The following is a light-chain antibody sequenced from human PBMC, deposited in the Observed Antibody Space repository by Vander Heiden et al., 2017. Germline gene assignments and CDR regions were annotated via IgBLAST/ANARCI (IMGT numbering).Light chain of an antibody. J-gene: IGLJ3*02. V-gene: IGLV1-47*01. CDR3: AAWDDSLRRV. CDR2: RNN. Sequence: QSVLTQPPSASGTPAQTVTIPCSGTSSDIGRTYVYWYQQLTGTAPKLLLYRNNQRPSGVPDRFSGSKSGTSASLAISGLRSEDEADYYCAAWDDSLRRVFGGGTKLTVL. CDR1: SSDIGRTY.